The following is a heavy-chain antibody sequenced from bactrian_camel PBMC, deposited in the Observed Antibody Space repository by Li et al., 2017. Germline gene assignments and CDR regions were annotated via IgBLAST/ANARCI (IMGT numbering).Heavy chain of an antibody. D-gene: IGHD1*01. J-gene: IGHJ6*01. CDR1: GLTFSSYY. Sequence: HVQLVESGGGLVQPGGSLRLSCVASGLTFSSYYMSWVRQAPGKGLEWVSRIIHDGDTTSYADSVKGRFTISRSDNWENLYLQMNDLKPEDTAMYCCAAVPVGNSCSNAFTTDYHFWGQGTQVTVS. CDR2: IIHDGDTT. V-gene: IGHV3-2*01. CDR3: AAVPVGNSCSNAFTTDYHF.